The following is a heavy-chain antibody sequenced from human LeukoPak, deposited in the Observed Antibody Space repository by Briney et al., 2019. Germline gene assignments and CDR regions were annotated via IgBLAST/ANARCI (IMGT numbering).Heavy chain of an antibody. J-gene: IGHJ4*02. CDR1: GFTFSSYA. D-gene: IGHD6-13*01. CDR3: AKDHQGYWADSFDY. V-gene: IGHV3-23*01. CDR2: ISGSGGST. Sequence: GGSLRLSCAASGFTFSSYAMTWVRQAPGKGLEWVSAISGSGGSTYFADSVKGQFTVSRDNSKDTLYLQMNSLRAEDTAVYYCAKDHQGYWADSFDYWGQGTLVTVSS.